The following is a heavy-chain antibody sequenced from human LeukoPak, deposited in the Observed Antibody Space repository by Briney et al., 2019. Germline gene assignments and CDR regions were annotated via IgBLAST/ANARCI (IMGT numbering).Heavy chain of an antibody. J-gene: IGHJ6*03. Sequence: GASVKVSCKASGYTFTGYYMHWVRQAPGQGLEWVGWINPNSGGTNYAQKFQGRVTMTRDTSISTAYMELSRLRSDDTAVYYCARDGCSSTSCYLYYYYYMDVWGKGTTVTVSS. CDR2: INPNSGGT. D-gene: IGHD2-2*01. V-gene: IGHV1-2*02. CDR3: ARDGCSSTSCYLYYYYYMDV. CDR1: GYTFTGYY.